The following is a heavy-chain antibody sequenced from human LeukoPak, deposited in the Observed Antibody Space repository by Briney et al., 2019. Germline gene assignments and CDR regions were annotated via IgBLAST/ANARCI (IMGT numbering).Heavy chain of an antibody. J-gene: IGHJ4*02. Sequence: PSETLSLTCAVYGGSFSGYYRSWIRQPPGKGLEWIGEINHSGSTNYNPSLKSRVTISVDTSKNQFSLKLSSVTAADTAVYYCARITEATFMDYWGQGTLVTVSS. CDR2: INHSGST. CDR1: GGSFSGYY. D-gene: IGHD1-7*01. CDR3: ARITEATFMDY. V-gene: IGHV4-34*01.